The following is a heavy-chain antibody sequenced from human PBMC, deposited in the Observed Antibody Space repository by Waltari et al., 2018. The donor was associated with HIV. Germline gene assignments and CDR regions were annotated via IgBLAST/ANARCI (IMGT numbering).Heavy chain of an antibody. CDR2: INAGNGNT. D-gene: IGHD3-10*01. CDR3: ARDVDRGRGNWFDP. CDR1: GSIFTTFP. V-gene: IGHV1-3*01. Sequence: QVQLVSSGPEVKKPGAYLKVSCSAPGSIFTTFPRHWVRQAPGQRLEWMGWINAGNGNTKYSQKFQGRVTVTRDTSASTVYMELISLRSEDTAVYYCARDVDRGRGNWFDPWGQGTLVTVSS. J-gene: IGHJ5*02.